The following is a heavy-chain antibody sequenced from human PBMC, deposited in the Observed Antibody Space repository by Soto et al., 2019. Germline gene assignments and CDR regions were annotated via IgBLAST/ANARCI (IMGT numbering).Heavy chain of an antibody. CDR3: ARDAQIGHGYSVYHTY. J-gene: IGHJ4*02. Sequence: GGSLRLSCAASGFTFSSYWMHWVRQAPGKGLVWVSRINSDGSSTSYADSVKGRFTMTRDTSTSTVYMELNSLRSEDTAVYFCARDAQIGHGYSVYHTYWGQGTLVTVSS. CDR2: INSDGSST. V-gene: IGHV3-74*01. CDR1: GFTFSSYW. D-gene: IGHD5-12*01.